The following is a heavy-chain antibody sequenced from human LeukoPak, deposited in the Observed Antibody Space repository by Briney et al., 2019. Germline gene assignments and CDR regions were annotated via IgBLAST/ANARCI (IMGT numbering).Heavy chain of an antibody. Sequence: PSETLSLTCTVSGGSISSFYWSWIRQPPGKGLEGIGYSHYSGHTNYNPSLNRRVTLSLDTSTRQFYLKLSSVTAAETAVYYCARHGQTYDSSFDYWGQGTLVTVSS. J-gene: IGHJ4*02. CDR2: SHYSGHT. V-gene: IGHV4-59*08. CDR1: GGSISSFY. CDR3: ARHGQTYDSSFDY. D-gene: IGHD3-22*01.